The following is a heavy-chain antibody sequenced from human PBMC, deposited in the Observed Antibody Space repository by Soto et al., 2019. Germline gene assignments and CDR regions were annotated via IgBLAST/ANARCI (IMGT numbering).Heavy chain of an antibody. CDR1: GFTVSSNY. CDR3: ARGGAGHCSGGSCYGGDYFDY. J-gene: IGHJ4*02. Sequence: EVQLVESGGGLIQPGGSLRLSCAASGFTVSSNYMSWVRQAPGKGLEWVSVIYSGGSTYYADSVKGRFTISRDNSKNTVYLQMNSLGAGDTAVYYCARGGAGHCSGGSCYGGDYFDYWGQGTLVTVSS. D-gene: IGHD2-15*01. CDR2: IYSGGST. V-gene: IGHV3-53*01.